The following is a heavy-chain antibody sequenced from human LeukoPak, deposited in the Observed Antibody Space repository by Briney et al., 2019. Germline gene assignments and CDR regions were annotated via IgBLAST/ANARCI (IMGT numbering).Heavy chain of an antibody. V-gene: IGHV3-48*03. Sequence: GGSLRLSCAASGFTFSSYEMNWVRQAPGKGLEWVSYISSSGSTIYYADSVKGRFTISRDNAKNSLYLQMNSLRAEDTAVSYCARASLRYFDWLLGTGMDVWGKGTTVTVSS. J-gene: IGHJ6*04. CDR1: GFTFSSYE. D-gene: IGHD3-9*01. CDR3: ARASLRYFDWLLGTGMDV. CDR2: ISSSGSTI.